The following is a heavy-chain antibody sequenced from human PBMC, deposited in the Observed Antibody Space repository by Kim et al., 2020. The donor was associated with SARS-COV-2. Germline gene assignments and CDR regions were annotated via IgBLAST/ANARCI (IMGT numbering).Heavy chain of an antibody. CDR3: AATYDYYDSSGYYNDY. D-gene: IGHD3-22*01. CDR2: IIPIFGTA. V-gene: IGHV1-69*13. J-gene: IGHJ4*02. Sequence: SVKVSCKASGGTFSSYAISWVRQAPGQGLEWMGGIIPIFGTANYAQKFQGRVTITADESTSTAYMELSSLRSEDTAVYYCAATYDYYDSSGYYNDYWGQGALVTVSS. CDR1: GGTFSSYA.